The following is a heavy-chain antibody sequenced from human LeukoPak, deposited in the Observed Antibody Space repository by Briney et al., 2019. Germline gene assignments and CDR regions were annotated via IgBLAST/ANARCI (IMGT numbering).Heavy chain of an antibody. CDR2: INPNSGGT. V-gene: IGHV1-2*02. CDR3: ARDNFVHNIVVVPAAMSNWAGYSYGIDY. J-gene: IGHJ4*02. CDR1: GYTFTGYY. Sequence: GASVKVSCKASGYTFTGYYMHWVRQAPGQGLEWMGWINPNSGGTNYAQKFQGRVTMTRDTSISTAYMELSRLRSDDTAVYYCARDNFVHNIVVVPAAMSNWAGYSYGIDYWGQGTLVTVSS. D-gene: IGHD2-2*01.